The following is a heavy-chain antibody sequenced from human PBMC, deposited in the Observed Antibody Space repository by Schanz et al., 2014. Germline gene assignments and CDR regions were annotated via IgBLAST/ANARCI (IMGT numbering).Heavy chain of an antibody. J-gene: IGHJ4*02. V-gene: IGHV3-21*01. CDR3: ARDYAGFDC. D-gene: IGHD3-16*01. Sequence: EVQLVESGGGLVKPGGSLRLSCAASGFTFSSYGMNWVRQAPGKGLGWVSYISSSSSYIYYADSMKGRFTISRDNAKNSLYLQMNSLRAEDTAVYYCARDYAGFDCWGQGTLVTVSS. CDR2: ISSSSSYI. CDR1: GFTFSSYG.